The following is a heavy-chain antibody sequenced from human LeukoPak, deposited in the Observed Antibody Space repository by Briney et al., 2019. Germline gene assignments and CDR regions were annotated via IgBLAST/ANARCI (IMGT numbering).Heavy chain of an antibody. CDR2: INPSGGST. Sequence: ASVKVSCKASGYTFTSYYMHWVRQAPGQGFEWMGIINPSGGSTSYAQKFQGRVTMTRDTSTSTVYMELSSLRVEDTARYFCAKHSDASGSYYFDYWGQGILVTVSS. CDR1: GYTFTSYY. V-gene: IGHV1-46*01. D-gene: IGHD6-19*01. J-gene: IGHJ4*02. CDR3: AKHSDASGSYYFDY.